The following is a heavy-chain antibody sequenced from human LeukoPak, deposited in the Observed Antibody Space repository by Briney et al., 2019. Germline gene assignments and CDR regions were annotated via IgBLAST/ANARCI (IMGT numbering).Heavy chain of an antibody. CDR3: ASGGASPIIDY. V-gene: IGHV3-23*01. D-gene: IGHD2-15*01. CDR2: ISGSGGST. J-gene: IGHJ4*02. Sequence: GGSLRLSCAASGFTFSSYAMSWVRQAPGKGLEWVSAISGSGGSTYYADSVKGRFTISRDNDKNSLYLQMNSLRAEDTAVYYCASGGASPIIDYWGQGTLVTVSS. CDR1: GFTFSSYA.